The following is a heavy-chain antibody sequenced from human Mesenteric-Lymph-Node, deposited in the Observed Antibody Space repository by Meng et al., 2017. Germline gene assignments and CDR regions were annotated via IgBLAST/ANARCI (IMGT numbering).Heavy chain of an antibody. CDR1: GFTFSSYS. J-gene: IGHJ4*02. V-gene: IGHV3-21*04. CDR3: AKDWEVRGYYFDY. CDR2: ISSSSSYI. Sequence: GESLKISCAASGFTFSSYSMNWVRQAPGKGLEWVSSISSSSSYIYYADSVKGRFTISRDSSKNTLFLQMNSLRADDTAVYYCAKDWEVRGYYFDYWGQGTLVTVSS. D-gene: IGHD3-10*01.